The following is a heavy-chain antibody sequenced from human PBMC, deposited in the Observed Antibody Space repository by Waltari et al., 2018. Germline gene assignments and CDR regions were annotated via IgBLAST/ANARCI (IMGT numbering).Heavy chain of an antibody. CDR1: GFTFSSYA. D-gene: IGHD2-2*01. CDR2: ISGSGGST. CDR3: AKVMKVVVPAAMPGFDY. J-gene: IGHJ4*02. V-gene: IGHV3-23*04. Sequence: EVQLVESGGGLVQPGGSLRLSCAASGFTFSSYAMSWVRQAPGKGLEWVSAISGSGGSTYYADSVKGRFTISRDNSKNTLYLQMNSLRAEDTAVYYCAKVMKVVVPAAMPGFDYWGQGTLVTVSS.